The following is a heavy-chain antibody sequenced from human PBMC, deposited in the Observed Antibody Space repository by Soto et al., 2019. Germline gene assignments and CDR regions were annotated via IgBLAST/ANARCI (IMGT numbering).Heavy chain of an antibody. V-gene: IGHV1-3*01. CDR1: GYTFSTFP. J-gene: IGHJ4*02. CDR2: INAANGDT. CDR3: ARKDYYGSGSYNFDY. Sequence: ASVKVSCKASGYTFSTFPMHWVRQAPGQNLEWMGWINAANGDTGYSQNFQGRVTITRDTSASTAYMELSGLKSEDTAVYYCARKDYYGSGSYNFDYWGQGTLVTVSS. D-gene: IGHD3-10*01.